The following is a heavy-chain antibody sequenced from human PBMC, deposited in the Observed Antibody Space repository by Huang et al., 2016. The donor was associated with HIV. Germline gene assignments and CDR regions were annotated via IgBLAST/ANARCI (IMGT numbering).Heavy chain of an antibody. V-gene: IGHV1-69*13. J-gene: IGHJ4*02. CDR1: GGTVSSFS. Sequence: QVQLVQSGAEMKKSGSSVKVSCKASGGTVSSFSFTWVRQAPGDGLEWMGGIIPWHDTTDLAQKVRGRVTLTADESTKTAVMELSGLTSQDTAVYYCARGVGNSNRGFDIWGQGTLVTVS. CDR2: IIPWHDTT. D-gene: IGHD5-18*01. CDR3: ARGVGNSNRGFDI.